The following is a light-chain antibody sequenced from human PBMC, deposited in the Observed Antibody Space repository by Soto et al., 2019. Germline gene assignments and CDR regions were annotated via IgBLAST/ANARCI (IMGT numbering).Light chain of an antibody. Sequence: IVRTQSPSTLSVSPGETTTVCCPSSQSVGNNIAWYEQKPGQAPRLLIYGASTRATGIPARFSGSGSGTEFTLTISSLQSEDFAVYYCQRYNNWPPWTFGQGTKVDIK. CDR2: GAS. J-gene: IGKJ1*01. CDR1: QSVGNN. CDR3: QRYNNWPPWT. V-gene: IGKV3-15*01.